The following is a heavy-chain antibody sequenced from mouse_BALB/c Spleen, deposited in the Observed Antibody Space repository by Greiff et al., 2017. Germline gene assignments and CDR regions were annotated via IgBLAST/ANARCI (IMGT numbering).Heavy chain of an antibody. CDR2: IYPYNGGT. V-gene: IGHV1S29*02. D-gene: IGHD2-14*01. CDR3: ARNYRYDRNYAMDY. CDR1: GYTFTDYN. J-gene: IGHJ4*01. Sequence: QLKESGPELVKPGASVKISCKASGYTFTDYNMHWVKQSHGKSLEWIGYIYPYNGGTGYNQKFKSKATLTVDNSSSTAYMELRSLTSEDSAVYYCARNYRYDRNYAMDYWGQGTSVTVSS.